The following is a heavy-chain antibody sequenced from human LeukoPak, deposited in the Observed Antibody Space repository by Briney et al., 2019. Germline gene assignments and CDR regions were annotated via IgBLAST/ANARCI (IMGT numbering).Heavy chain of an antibody. CDR3: ARSGIRYCSGGSCHIDY. V-gene: IGHV1-2*02. CDR1: GGTFSSYA. J-gene: IGHJ4*02. D-gene: IGHD2-15*01. CDR2: INPNSGGT. Sequence: ASVKVSCKASGGTFSSYAISWVRQAPGQGLEWMGWINPNSGGTNYAQKFQGRVTMTRDTSISTAYMELSRLRSDDTAVYYCARSGIRYCSGGSCHIDYWGQGTLVTVSS.